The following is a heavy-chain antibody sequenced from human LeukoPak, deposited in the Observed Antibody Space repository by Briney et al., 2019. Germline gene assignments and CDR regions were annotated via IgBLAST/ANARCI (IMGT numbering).Heavy chain of an antibody. CDR2: MRPTSGDS. CDR3: STEDKYCTTTTCADY. Sequence: ASVKVSCKASGYTFTTYYVHWVRQAPGQGLEWMGYMRPTSGDSNFAQKFQDRVTMTRDTSISTAYLELSRLTSDDTAVYYCSTEDKYCTTTTCADYWGQGTLVTVSS. J-gene: IGHJ4*02. V-gene: IGHV1-2*02. D-gene: IGHD2-2*01. CDR1: GYTFTTYY.